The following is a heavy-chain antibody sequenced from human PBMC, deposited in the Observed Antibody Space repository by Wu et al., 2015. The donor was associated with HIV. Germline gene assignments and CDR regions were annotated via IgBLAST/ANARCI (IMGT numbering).Heavy chain of an antibody. CDR3: AKGDLHFYFNL. Sequence: QVQLVQSGAEVKKPGASVKISCKASGYSFTGYYLHWVRQAPGQTLEWMGWINPNRGATNYAHKFQGRVTMTRDTSVSTAYMELTSLRSDDTATYYCAKGDLHFYFNLWGRGSRVIVSS. CDR2: INPNRGAT. V-gene: IGHV1-2*07. J-gene: IGHJ2*01. CDR1: GYSFTGYY. D-gene: IGHD3-16*01.